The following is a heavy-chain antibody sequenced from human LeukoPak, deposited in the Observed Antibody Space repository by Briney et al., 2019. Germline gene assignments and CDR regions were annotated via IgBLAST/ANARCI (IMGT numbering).Heavy chain of an antibody. CDR1: GGTFSSYA. CDR2: IIPILGIA. CDR3: ARDLRYYYYGMDV. V-gene: IGHV1-69*04. J-gene: IGHJ6*02. Sequence: ASVKVSCKASGGTFSSYAISWVRQAPGQGLEWMGRIIPILGIANYAQKFQGRVTITADKSTSTAYMELSSLRSEDTAVYYCARDLRYYYYGMDVWGQGTTVTVSS.